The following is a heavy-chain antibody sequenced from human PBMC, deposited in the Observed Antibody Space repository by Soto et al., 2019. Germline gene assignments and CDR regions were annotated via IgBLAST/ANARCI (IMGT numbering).Heavy chain of an antibody. D-gene: IGHD5-18*01. Sequence: SETLSLTCTVSGGSISSSSYYWGWIRQPPGKGLEWIGSIYYSGSTYYNPSLKSRVTISVDTSKNQFSLKLSSVTAADTAVYYCARRRYSYGVFDYWGQGTLVTVSS. CDR1: GGSISSSSYY. CDR3: ARRRYSYGVFDY. V-gene: IGHV4-39*01. CDR2: IYYSGST. J-gene: IGHJ4*02.